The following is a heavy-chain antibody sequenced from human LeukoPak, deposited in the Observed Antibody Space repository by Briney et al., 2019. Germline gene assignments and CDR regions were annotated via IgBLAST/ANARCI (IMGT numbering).Heavy chain of an antibody. Sequence: TGGSLRLSCAASGFTFSSYWMHWVRQAPGKGLVWVSRINSDGSSTSYADSVKGRFTISRDNAKNTLYLQMSSLRAEDTAVYYCASDGNYYDTSGYFDYWGQGTLVTVSS. CDR2: INSDGSST. CDR1: GFTFSSYW. D-gene: IGHD3-22*01. J-gene: IGHJ4*02. V-gene: IGHV3-74*01. CDR3: ASDGNYYDTSGYFDY.